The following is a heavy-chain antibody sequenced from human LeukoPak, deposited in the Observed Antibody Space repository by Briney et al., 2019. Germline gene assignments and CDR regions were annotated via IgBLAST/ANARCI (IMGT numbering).Heavy chain of an antibody. CDR3: ARGGEYSSSSGGDY. D-gene: IGHD6-6*01. CDR2: ISAYNGNT. V-gene: IGHV1-18*01. J-gene: IGHJ4*02. CDR1: GCTFTSYG. Sequence: ASVKVSCKASGCTFTSYGISWVRQAPGPGLEWMGWISAYNGNTNYAQKLQGRVTMTTDTSTSTAYMELRSLRSDDTAVYYGARGGEYSSSSGGDYWGQGTLVTVSS.